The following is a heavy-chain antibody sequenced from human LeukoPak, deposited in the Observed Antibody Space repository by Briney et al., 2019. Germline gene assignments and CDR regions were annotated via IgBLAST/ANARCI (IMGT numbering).Heavy chain of an antibody. J-gene: IGHJ3*02. D-gene: IGHD5-12*01. CDR2: INPNSGGT. CDR1: GYIFTGYY. CDR3: ARGSGYDYRAFDI. V-gene: IGHV1-2*02. Sequence: ASVKVSCKASGYIFTGYYMHWVRQAPGQGPERMGWINPNSGGTNYTQKFQGRVTMTRDTSISTAYMEMSRLTSDDTAVYYCARGSGYDYRAFDIWGQGTLVAVSS.